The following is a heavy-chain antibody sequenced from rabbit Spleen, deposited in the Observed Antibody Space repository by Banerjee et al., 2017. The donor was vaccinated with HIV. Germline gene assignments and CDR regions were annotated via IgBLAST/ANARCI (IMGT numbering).Heavy chain of an antibody. Sequence: QEQLGESGGGLVQPGGSLTLSCTASGVSFSSNDYMCWVRQAPGKGLEWIACIDSGSGDFVYFTSWAEGCFAISKASTTAVPLQMTSIAAAAATTYFCTSGLVDVYGWDFNLWGQGTLVTVS. CDR1: GVSFSSNDY. D-gene: IGHD6-1*01. CDR2: IDSGSGDFV. J-gene: IGHJ4*01. V-gene: IGHV1S45*01. CDR3: TSGLVDVYGWDFNL.